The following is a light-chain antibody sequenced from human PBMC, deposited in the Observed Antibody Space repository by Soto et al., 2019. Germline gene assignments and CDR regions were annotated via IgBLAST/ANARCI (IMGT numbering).Light chain of an antibody. J-gene: IGKJ2*01. Sequence: EIVLTQSPGTLSLSPGERATLSCRASQSVTSTYLAWYQQKPGQAPRLLIYGASTRATGIPDSFSGSGSGTDFTLTISRLEPEDFAVYYCQQYGGSPLYTFGQGTKLEIK. V-gene: IGKV3-20*01. CDR1: QSVTSTY. CDR2: GAS. CDR3: QQYGGSPLYT.